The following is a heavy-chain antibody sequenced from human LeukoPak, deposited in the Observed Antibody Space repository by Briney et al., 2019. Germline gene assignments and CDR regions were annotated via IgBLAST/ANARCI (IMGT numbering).Heavy chain of an antibody. J-gene: IGHJ4*02. CDR3: AGSSSWRPFDY. CDR1: GGSISSYY. CDR2: IYYSGST. Sequence: TASETLSLTCTVSGGSISSYYLSWIRQPPGKGLEWIGYIYYSGSTNYNPSLKTRVTISVDTSKNQFSLQLSSVTAADTAVYNCAGSSSWRPFDYWGQGTLVTVSS. V-gene: IGHV4-59*01. D-gene: IGHD6-13*01.